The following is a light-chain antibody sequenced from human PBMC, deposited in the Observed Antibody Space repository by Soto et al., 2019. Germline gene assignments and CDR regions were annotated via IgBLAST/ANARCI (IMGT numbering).Light chain of an antibody. CDR3: QQYDDLPIT. CDR2: DAS. V-gene: IGKV1-33*01. CDR1: QDISNL. Sequence: DIQMTQAPSSLSASVGDRVTITCQASQDISNLLNWYQQKPGKAPKLLIYDASNLETGVPSRFSGTGSGTDFTFTISSLQPEDIATYYCQQYDDLPITFGRGTGLEIK. J-gene: IGKJ5*01.